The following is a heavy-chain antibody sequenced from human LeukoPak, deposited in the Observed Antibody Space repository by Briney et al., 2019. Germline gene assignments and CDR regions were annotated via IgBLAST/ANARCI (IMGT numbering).Heavy chain of an antibody. CDR2: IYPGDSDT. V-gene: IGHV5-51*01. CDR1: GYSFTNYG. J-gene: IGHJ4*02. CDR3: ARSGAVSGYYYFDY. Sequence: GESLKISCKASGYSFTNYGIAWVRQMPGKGLEWMGIIYPGDSDTRYSPSFQGQVTISADKSISTAYLQWSSLKASDTAMYYCARSGAVSGYYYFDYWGQGTLVTVSS. D-gene: IGHD6-19*01.